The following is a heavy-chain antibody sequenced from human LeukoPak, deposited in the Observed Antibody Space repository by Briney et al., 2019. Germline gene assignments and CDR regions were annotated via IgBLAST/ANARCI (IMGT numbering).Heavy chain of an antibody. V-gene: IGHV4-39*02. CDR3: VRDSFDNTVPI. CDR2: IYYSGST. J-gene: IGHJ6*02. CDR1: GGSISSSSYY. Sequence: SETLSLTCTVSGGSISSSSYYWGWIRQPPGKGLEWIGSIYYSGSTYYNPSLKSRVTISVDTSKNQFSLKLSSVTAADTAVYYCVRDSFDNTVPIWGQGTTVIVSS. D-gene: IGHD3-16*01.